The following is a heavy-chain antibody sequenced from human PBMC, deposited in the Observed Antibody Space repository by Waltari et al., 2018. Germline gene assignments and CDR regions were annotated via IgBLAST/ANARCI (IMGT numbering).Heavy chain of an antibody. CDR1: GFTFNSYW. V-gene: IGHV3-7*01. CDR3: AREREEWELLDY. CDR2: IKQDGSEK. Sequence: EVQLVESGGGLVQPGGSLRLSCAASGFTFNSYWMSWVRQAPGKGLEWVANIKQDGSEKYYVDSGKGRFTISRDNAKNSLYLQMNSLRAEDTAVYYCAREREEWELLDYWGQGTLVTVSS. J-gene: IGHJ4*02. D-gene: IGHD1-26*01.